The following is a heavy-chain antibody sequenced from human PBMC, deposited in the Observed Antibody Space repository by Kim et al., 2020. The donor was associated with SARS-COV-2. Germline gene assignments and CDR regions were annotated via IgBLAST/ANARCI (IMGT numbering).Heavy chain of an antibody. CDR1: GYTFTSSH. CDR3: ARGTWGGGGWGYGSGQYNRFDP. Sequence: ASGKVSCKASGYTFTSSHIQWVRQAPGQGLEWVGIINPSGGSTTYAQKLQGRVTMTRDTSTGTVYMELSSLRSEDTALYYCARGTWGGGGWGYGSGQYNRFDPWGQGTLVTVSS. J-gene: IGHJ5*02. D-gene: IGHD3-10*01. CDR2: INPSGGST. V-gene: IGHV1-46*03.